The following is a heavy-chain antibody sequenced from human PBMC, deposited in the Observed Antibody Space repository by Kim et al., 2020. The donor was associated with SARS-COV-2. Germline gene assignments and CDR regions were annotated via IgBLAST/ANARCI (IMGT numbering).Heavy chain of an antibody. J-gene: IGHJ4*02. CDR3: AKDKGGDGSGSYPDY. V-gene: IGHV3-33*06. D-gene: IGHD3-10*01. Sequence: SVKGRFTISRDNSKNTLYLQMNSLGAEDTAVYYCAKDKGGDGSGSYPDYWGQGTLVTVSS.